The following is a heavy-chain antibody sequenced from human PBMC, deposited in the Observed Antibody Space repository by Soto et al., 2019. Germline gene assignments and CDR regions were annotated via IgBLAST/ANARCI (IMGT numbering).Heavy chain of an antibody. CDR2: ISAYNGNT. Sequence: GASVKVSCKGSGSTFNTYGISWVRQAPGQGLEWMGWISAYNGNTNYAQKLQGRVTMTTDTSTSTAYMELRSLRSDDTAVYYCARDGIAARPGDYWGQGTLVTVSS. CDR3: ARDGIAARPGDY. D-gene: IGHD6-6*01. J-gene: IGHJ4*02. CDR1: GSTFNTYG. V-gene: IGHV1-18*01.